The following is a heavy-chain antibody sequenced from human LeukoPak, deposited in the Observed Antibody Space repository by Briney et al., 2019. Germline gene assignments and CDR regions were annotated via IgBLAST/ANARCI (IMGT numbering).Heavy chain of an antibody. CDR3: AKLSVVPAAIPGNNFDY. V-gene: IGHV3-23*01. D-gene: IGHD2-2*01. J-gene: IGHJ4*02. CDR1: GFTFSSYA. CDR2: ISGSGGST. Sequence: GGSLRLSCAASGFTFSSYAMSWVRQAPGKGLEWVSAISGSGGSTYYADSVKGRFTISRDNSKNTLYLQMNSLRAEDTAVYYCAKLSVVPAAIPGNNFDYWGQGTLVTVSS.